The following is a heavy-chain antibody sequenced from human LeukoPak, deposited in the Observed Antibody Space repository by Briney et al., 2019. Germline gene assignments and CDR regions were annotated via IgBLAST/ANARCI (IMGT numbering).Heavy chain of an antibody. CDR3: AREQAYYDFWSGYYQYYFDY. Sequence: TLSLTCTVSGGSISSGGYYWSWIRQHPGKGLEWIGYIYYSGSTYYNPSLQGRVTITRDTSASTAYMELSSLRSEDTAVYYCAREQAYYDFWSGYYQYYFDYWGQGTLVTVSS. V-gene: IGHV4-31*03. CDR1: GGSISSGGYY. CDR2: IYYSGST. D-gene: IGHD3-3*01. J-gene: IGHJ4*02.